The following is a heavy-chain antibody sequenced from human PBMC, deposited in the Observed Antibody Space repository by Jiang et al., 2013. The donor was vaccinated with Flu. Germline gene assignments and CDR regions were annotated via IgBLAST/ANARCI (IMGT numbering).Heavy chain of an antibody. D-gene: IGHD3-22*01. CDR1: GGSISSSNW. CDR2: IYHSGST. V-gene: IGHV4-4*02. CDR3: ARDRSLGSGYFDY. J-gene: IGHJ4*02. Sequence: GPGLVKPSGTLSLTCAVSGGSISSSNWWSWVRQPPGKGLEWIGEIYHSGSTNYNPSLKSRVTVSVDKSKNQFSLKLSSVTAADTAVYYCARDRSLGSGYFDYWGQGTLVTVSS.